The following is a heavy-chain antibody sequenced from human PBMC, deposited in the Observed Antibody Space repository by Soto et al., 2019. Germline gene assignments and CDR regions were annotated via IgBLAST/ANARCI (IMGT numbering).Heavy chain of an antibody. D-gene: IGHD4-17*01. J-gene: IGHJ6*02. V-gene: IGHV4-30-4*01. CDR2: IYSSGTT. CDR1: GDSITSGGFC. Sequence: PSETLSLTCTVSGDSITSGGFCWTGVRQSPGKGLEWIGNIYSSGTTSYNLSLRSRLLISVDTSKNEFSLKVSSVTAADTAVYYCARAYGGDDYGMDGWGLGITVTVS. CDR3: ARAYGGDDYGMDG.